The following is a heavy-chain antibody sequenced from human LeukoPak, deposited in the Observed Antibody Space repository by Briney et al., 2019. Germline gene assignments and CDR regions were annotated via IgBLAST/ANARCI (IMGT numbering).Heavy chain of an antibody. D-gene: IGHD3-10*01. Sequence: PGGSLRLSCAASGFTVSSNYMSWVRQAPGKGLEWVSVIYSGGSTYYADSVKGRFTISRDNSKNTLYLQMNSLRAEDTAVYYYARDVGVLNWFDPWGQGTLVTVSS. CDR2: IYSGGST. CDR3: ARDVGVLNWFDP. V-gene: IGHV3-66*01. J-gene: IGHJ5*02. CDR1: GFTVSSNY.